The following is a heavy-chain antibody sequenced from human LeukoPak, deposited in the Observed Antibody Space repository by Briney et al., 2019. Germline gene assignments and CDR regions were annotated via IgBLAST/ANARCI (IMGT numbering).Heavy chain of an antibody. J-gene: IGHJ2*01. CDR3: ARENVARYWYFDL. CDR2: IHASGNT. CDR1: GGSISTYY. Sequence: SETLSLTCTVSGGSISTYYWSWIRQPAGKALEWIGRIHASGNTNYNPSLKSRVTLSVDTSKNQFSLKLNSVTAADTAVYYCARENVARYWYFDLWGRGTLVTDSS. V-gene: IGHV4-4*07.